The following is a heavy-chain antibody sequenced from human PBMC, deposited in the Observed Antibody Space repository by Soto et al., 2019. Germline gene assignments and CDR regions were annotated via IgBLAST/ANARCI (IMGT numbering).Heavy chain of an antibody. Sequence: QVPLVQSGAEVKKPGSSVKVSCKASGGTFSSYTISWVRQAPGQGLEWMGRIIPILGIANYAQKFQGRVTITADKSTSTAYMELSSLRSEDTAVYYSARERDIVVVPAAAGYYYYMDVWGKGTTVTVSS. V-gene: IGHV1-69*08. D-gene: IGHD2-2*01. CDR3: ARERDIVVVPAAAGYYYYMDV. CDR2: IIPILGIA. J-gene: IGHJ6*03. CDR1: GGTFSSYT.